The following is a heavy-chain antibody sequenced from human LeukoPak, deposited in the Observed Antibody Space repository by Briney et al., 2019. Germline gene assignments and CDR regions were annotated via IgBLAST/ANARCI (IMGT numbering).Heavy chain of an antibody. J-gene: IGHJ4*02. CDR3: ARDRSGYCDY. Sequence: ASVKVSCKASGGTFSSYAISWVRQAPGQGLEWMGWVDPNSGGTKYAQKFQGRVTMTRDTSISTAYMELSRLKSDDTAVYFCARDRSGYCDYWGQGTQVTVSS. CDR1: GGTFSSYA. D-gene: IGHD3-3*01. CDR2: VDPNSGGT. V-gene: IGHV1-2*02.